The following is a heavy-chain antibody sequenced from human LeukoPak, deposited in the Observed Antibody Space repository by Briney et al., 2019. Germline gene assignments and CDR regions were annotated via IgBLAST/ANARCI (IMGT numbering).Heavy chain of an antibody. CDR1: GATFTSYG. J-gene: IGHJ4*02. Sequence: GGSVKVTCKVSGATFTSYGCSWLGQATGGGLEWMGCITTSNGNTDYEQKLQGRVTLTTDTSTSTAYMELRSLRSDDTAVYYGARGWELFSWGQGTLVTVSS. CDR3: ARGWELFS. D-gene: IGHD1-26*01. CDR2: ITTSNGNT. V-gene: IGHV1-18*04.